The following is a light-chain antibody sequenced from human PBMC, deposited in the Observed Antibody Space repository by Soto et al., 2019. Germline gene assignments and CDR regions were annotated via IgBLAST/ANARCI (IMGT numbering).Light chain of an antibody. J-gene: IGKJ1*01. CDR2: GAS. V-gene: IGKV3-20*01. CDR3: QQCGSSPET. CDR1: QSVSNNY. Sequence: EIVLTQSPGTLSLSPWEIATLSCSSSQSVSNNYLAWYQQKPGQAPRLLIYGASNRATGIPDRFSGSGSGTDFTLTISRLEPEDFAVYYCQQCGSSPETFGQGTKVDTK.